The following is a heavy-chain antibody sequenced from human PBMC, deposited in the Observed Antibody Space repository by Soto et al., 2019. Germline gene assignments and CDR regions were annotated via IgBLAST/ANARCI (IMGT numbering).Heavy chain of an antibody. J-gene: IGHJ6*02. V-gene: IGHV5-10-1*01. D-gene: IGHD1-1*01. CDR2: IDPSDSYT. CDR3: ASRLSGPKEEYNAYYFYGLDV. Sequence: PGESLKISCQGSGYSFTSHWITWVRQTPGKVLEWMGRIDPSDSYTNYSPSFQGRVTIAADRSISTAFLQWSSLEASDTAIYYCASRLSGPKEEYNAYYFYGLDVWGQGTTVTVSS. CDR1: GYSFTSHW.